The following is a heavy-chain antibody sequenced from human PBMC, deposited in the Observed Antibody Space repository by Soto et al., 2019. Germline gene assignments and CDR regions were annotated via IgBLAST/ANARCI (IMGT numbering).Heavy chain of an antibody. CDR3: ARRPICSGGSCGVNYFDY. CDR2: IYPGDSDT. V-gene: IGHV5-51*01. Sequence: GESLKISCKGSGYSFTSYWIGWVRQMPGKGLEWMGIIYPGDSDTRYSPSFQGQVTISADKSISTAYLQWSSLKASDTAMYYCARRPICSGGSCGVNYFDYWGQGTLVTVSS. D-gene: IGHD2-15*01. CDR1: GYSFTSYW. J-gene: IGHJ4*02.